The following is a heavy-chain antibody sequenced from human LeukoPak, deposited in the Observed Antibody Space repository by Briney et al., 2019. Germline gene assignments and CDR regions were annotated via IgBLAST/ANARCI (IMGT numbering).Heavy chain of an antibody. J-gene: IGHJ6*02. D-gene: IGHD3-10*01. CDR1: GYTFTSYD. V-gene: IGHV1-8*01. Sequence: ASVKVSCKASGYTFTSYDINWVRQATGQGLERMGWMNPNSGNTGYAQKFQGRVTMTRNTSISTAYMELSSLRSEDTAVYYCARGVITLWFGELLYYYGMDVWGQGTTVTVSS. CDR3: ARGVITLWFGELLYYYGMDV. CDR2: MNPNSGNT.